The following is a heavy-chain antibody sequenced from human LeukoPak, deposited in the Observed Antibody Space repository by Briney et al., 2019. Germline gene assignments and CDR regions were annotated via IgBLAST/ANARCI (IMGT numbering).Heavy chain of an antibody. Sequence: SETLSLTCTVSGGSVSTISYYWGWVRQPPGKGMEWIGTVYYRGNTYYNPTLRSRVTISLDTSKSQFSLKVTSVTAADTAIYYCVRRRDCTSSSCYSGYFDPWGQGTLVTVSS. J-gene: IGHJ5*02. CDR2: VYYRGNT. D-gene: IGHD2-2*01. V-gene: IGHV4-39*01. CDR3: VRRRDCTSSSCYSGYFDP. CDR1: GGSVSTISYY.